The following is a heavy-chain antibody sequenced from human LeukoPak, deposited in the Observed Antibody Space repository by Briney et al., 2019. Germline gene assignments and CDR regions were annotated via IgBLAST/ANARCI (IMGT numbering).Heavy chain of an antibody. J-gene: IGHJ3*02. CDR2: ISGSGGST. Sequence: GGSLRLSCAASGFTFSSYAMSWVRQAPGKGLEWVSAISGSGGSTYYADSVKGRFTISRDNSKNTLYLQMNSLRAEYTAVYYCAKDSSDVLLWFGELSQLDAFDIWGQGTMVTVSS. CDR1: GFTFSSYA. D-gene: IGHD3-10*01. V-gene: IGHV3-23*01. CDR3: AKDSSDVLLWFGELSQLDAFDI.